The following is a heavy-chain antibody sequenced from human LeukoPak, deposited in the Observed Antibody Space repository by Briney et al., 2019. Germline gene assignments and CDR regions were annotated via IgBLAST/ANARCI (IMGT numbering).Heavy chain of an antibody. J-gene: IGHJ4*02. CDR3: ARDPRGGYDWFDY. D-gene: IGHD5-12*01. CDR2: IIPIFGTA. CDR1: GGTFSSYA. V-gene: IGHV1-69*06. Sequence: ASVKVSCEASGGTFSSYAISWVRQAPGQGLEWMGGIIPIFGTANYAQKFQGRVTITADKSTSTAYMELSSLRSEDTAVYYCARDPRGGYDWFDYWGQGTLVTVSS.